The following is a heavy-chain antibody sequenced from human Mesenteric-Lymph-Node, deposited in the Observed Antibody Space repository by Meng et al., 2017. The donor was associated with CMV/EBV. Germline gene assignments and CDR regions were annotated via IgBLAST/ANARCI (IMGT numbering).Heavy chain of an antibody. J-gene: IGHJ2*01. D-gene: IGHD3-3*01. Sequence: GSLRLSCTVSGGSISSSSYYWGWIRQPPGKGLEWIGSIYYSGSTYYNPSLKSRVTISVDTSKNQFSLKLSSVTAADTAVYYCARDSYDFWSGYSTYWYFDLWGRGTLVTVSS. CDR2: IYYSGST. CDR3: ARDSYDFWSGYSTYWYFDL. CDR1: GGSISSSSYY. V-gene: IGHV4-39*07.